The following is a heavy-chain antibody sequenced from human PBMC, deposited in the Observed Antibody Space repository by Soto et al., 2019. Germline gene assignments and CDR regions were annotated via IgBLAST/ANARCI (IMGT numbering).Heavy chain of an antibody. CDR2: ISAYDGKT. Sequence: ASVKVSCKACGDNFNIYGINWVRQAPGQGLELMGWISAYDGKTTYAEKFQGRVTMTTDASTSTAYMELRSLRSDDTAVYYCARDPHEYWTSYWFDPWGQGTLVTVSS. J-gene: IGHJ5*02. CDR3: ARDPHEYWTSYWFDP. D-gene: IGHD3-3*01. CDR1: GDNFNIYG. V-gene: IGHV1-18*01.